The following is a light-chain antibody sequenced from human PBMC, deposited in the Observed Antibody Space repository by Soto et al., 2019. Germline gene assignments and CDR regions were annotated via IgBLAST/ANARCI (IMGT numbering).Light chain of an antibody. V-gene: IGKV1-9*01. Sequence: IQLTQSPSFLSASVGDRVTITCRARQDINTYLAWYQQKPGKAPKLLIFAASTLQNGVPSRFSGSGSGTEFTVTITSLQPEDFATYYCQQRKSYPITFGQGTRLEIK. CDR1: QDINTY. J-gene: IGKJ5*01. CDR2: AAS. CDR3: QQRKSYPIT.